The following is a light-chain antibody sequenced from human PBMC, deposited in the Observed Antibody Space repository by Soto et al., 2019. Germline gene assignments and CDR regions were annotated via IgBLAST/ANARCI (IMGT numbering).Light chain of an antibody. CDR3: TSFTSSSTWV. V-gene: IGLV2-14*03. J-gene: IGLJ3*02. CDR1: SSDVGGYNY. CDR2: EVS. Sequence: QSALTQPASVSGSPGQSITISCTGTSSDVGGYNYVSWFQQHPGKAPKLKIYEVSNRPSGVSNRFSGSKSGYTASLTISELQAEDEADYYCTSFTSSSTWVFGGVTK.